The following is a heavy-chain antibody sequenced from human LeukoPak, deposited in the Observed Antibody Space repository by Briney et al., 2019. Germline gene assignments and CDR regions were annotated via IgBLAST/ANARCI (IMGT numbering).Heavy chain of an antibody. CDR3: ARGYSGYDFFWFDP. D-gene: IGHD5-12*01. Sequence: SETLSLTCAVNGGSFSDYYWSRIRQPPGKGLEWIGEINHSGSTNYNPSLKSRVTISVDTSKNQFSLKLSSVTAADTAVYYCARGYSGYDFFWFDPWGQGTLVTVSS. CDR2: INHSGST. J-gene: IGHJ5*02. CDR1: GGSFSDYY. V-gene: IGHV4-34*01.